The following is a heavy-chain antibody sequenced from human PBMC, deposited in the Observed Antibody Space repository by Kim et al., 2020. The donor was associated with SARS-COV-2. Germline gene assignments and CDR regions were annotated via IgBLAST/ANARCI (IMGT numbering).Heavy chain of an antibody. Sequence: GESLKISCKGSGYSFTSYWISWVRQMPGKGLEWMGRIDPCDSYTNYSPSFQGHVTISADKSISTTYLQRNSLKASDTAMYYCARHSVSSSGWYLPSYYYLGMDVWGQGTTVTVSS. CDR3: ARHSVSSSGWYLPSYYYLGMDV. V-gene: IGHV5-10-1*01. CDR2: IDPCDSYT. J-gene: IGHJ6*02. CDR1: GYSFTSYW. D-gene: IGHD6-19*01.